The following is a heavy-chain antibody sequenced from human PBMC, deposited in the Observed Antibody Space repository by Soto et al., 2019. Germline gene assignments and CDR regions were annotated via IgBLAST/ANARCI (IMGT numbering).Heavy chain of an antibody. CDR1: GYTFTSYG. Sequence: QVQLVQSGAEVKKPGASVKVSCKASGYTFTSYGISWVRQAPGQAIEWMGWISAYNGNTNYAQKLQGRVTMTTDTSKSTAYMELRSLRYDDTAVYYGARVAAVGLFDYWGQGTLVTVSS. V-gene: IGHV1-18*01. CDR2: ISAYNGNT. J-gene: IGHJ4*02. CDR3: ARVAAVGLFDY. D-gene: IGHD1-26*01.